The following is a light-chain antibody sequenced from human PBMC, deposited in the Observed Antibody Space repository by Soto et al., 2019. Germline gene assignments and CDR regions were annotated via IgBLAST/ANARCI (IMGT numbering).Light chain of an antibody. V-gene: IGLV1-40*01. CDR3: QSYDSSRSPLYV. CDR1: SSSIGAGYE. CDR2: GNG. Sequence: QSVLTQPPSVSGAPGQRVTISCSGTSSSIGAGYEVHWYHQLPGTAPKLVVSGNGNRPSGVPDRLSASKSGTSASLAITGLQAEDEGHYYCQSYDSSRSPLYVFGTGTKVTVL. J-gene: IGLJ1*01.